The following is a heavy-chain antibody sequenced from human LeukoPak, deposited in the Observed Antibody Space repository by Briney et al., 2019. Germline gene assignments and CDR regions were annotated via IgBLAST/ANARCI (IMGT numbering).Heavy chain of an antibody. CDR1: GFTFSSYA. J-gene: IGHJ4*02. CDR3: TRRLDE. D-gene: IGHD3-16*01. CDR2: INQDGSEK. V-gene: IGHV3-7*01. Sequence: GGSLRLSCAASGFTFSSYAMSWVRQAPGKGLEWVANINQDGSEKNCLDSVKGRFTISRDNAQNSLYLQMNGLGVEDTAVYYCTRRLDEWGQGTPVTVSS.